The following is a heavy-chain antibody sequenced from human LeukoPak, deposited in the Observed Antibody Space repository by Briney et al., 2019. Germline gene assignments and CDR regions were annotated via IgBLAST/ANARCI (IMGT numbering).Heavy chain of an antibody. D-gene: IGHD2-15*01. J-gene: IGHJ4*02. CDR1: GFTFSSYG. CDR3: AKVSGSYLPNFDY. V-gene: IGHV3-30*02. CDR2: IRYDGSNK. Sequence: GGSLRLSCAASGFTFSSYGMHRVRQAPGKGLEWVAFIRYDGSNKYYADSVKGRFTISRDNSKNTLYLQMNSLRAEDTAVYYCAKVSGSYLPNFDYWGQGTLVTVS.